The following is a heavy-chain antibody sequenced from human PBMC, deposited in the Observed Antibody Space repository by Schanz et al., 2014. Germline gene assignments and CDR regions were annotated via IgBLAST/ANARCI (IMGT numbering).Heavy chain of an antibody. Sequence: QVQLVESGGGLVKPGGSLRLSCAASGFTFSSYGMHWVRQAPGKGLEWVAAMWYDGSIKYYGDSVKGRFTISRDNSKNTLYLHMNTLRSEDTAVYYCAKDSTHIDIVLVPTASDYWGQGTLVTVSS. CDR1: GFTFSSYG. J-gene: IGHJ4*02. V-gene: IGHV3-30*02. CDR3: AKDSTHIDIVLVPTASDY. D-gene: IGHD2-2*01. CDR2: MWYDGSIK.